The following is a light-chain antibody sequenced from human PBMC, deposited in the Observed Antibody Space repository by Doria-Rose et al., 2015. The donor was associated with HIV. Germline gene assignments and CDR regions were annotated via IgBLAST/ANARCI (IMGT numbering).Light chain of an antibody. CDR1: QSLLYTSKNY. V-gene: IGKV4-1*01. CDR2: WAS. Sequence: EIVLTQSPESLGMSLGERATLNCKSNQSLLYTSKNYLAWYQQKPGQPPKLLIYWASTRPSGVPARFSGSGSGTDFTLTISSLEAEDAAVYNCQQYYDTPSFGPGTTVDIK. J-gene: IGKJ3*01. CDR3: QQYYDTPS.